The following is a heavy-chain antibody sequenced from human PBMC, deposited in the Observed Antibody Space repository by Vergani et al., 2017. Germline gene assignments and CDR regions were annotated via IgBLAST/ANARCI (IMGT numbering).Heavy chain of an antibody. V-gene: IGHV3-30*02. Sequence: QVQLVESGGGVVQRGGSLRLSCATSGFTLSNYDIQWIRQGPGKGLEFVAFRNFDGSNQYYEESVKGRFTISRDFSKNTLYLQMNSLRTDETATYYFAKHFRGWGIDYWGQGTQVIVSS. CDR1: GFTLSNYD. CDR2: RNFDGSNQ. J-gene: IGHJ4*02. CDR3: AKHFRGWGIDY. D-gene: IGHD3-16*01.